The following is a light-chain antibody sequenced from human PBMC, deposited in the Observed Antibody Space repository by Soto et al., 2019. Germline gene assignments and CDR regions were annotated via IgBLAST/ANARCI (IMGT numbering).Light chain of an antibody. CDR2: GNI. Sequence: QSVLTQPPSMSGAPGQRVTISSTGSSSDIGAGYDVHWYQQFPGTAPKLLIYGNINRPSGVPGRFSGSKSGTSASLAITGLQGDEEADYYCQSYDSSLGGSKGVFGGGTKLPVL. CDR1: SSDIGAGYD. CDR3: QSYDSSLGGSKGV. J-gene: IGLJ3*02. V-gene: IGLV1-40*01.